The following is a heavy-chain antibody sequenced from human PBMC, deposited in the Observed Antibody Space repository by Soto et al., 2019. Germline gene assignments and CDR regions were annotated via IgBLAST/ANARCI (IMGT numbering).Heavy chain of an antibody. Sequence: GGSLRLSCAASGFTFDDYAMHWVRQAPGKGLEWVSGISWNSGSIGYADSVKGRFTISRDNAKNSLYLQMNSLRAEDTALYYCAKSVVPAAILDSFDPWGQGTLVTVSS. CDR2: ISWNSGSI. CDR1: GFTFDDYA. V-gene: IGHV3-9*01. D-gene: IGHD2-2*02. CDR3: AKSVVPAAILDSFDP. J-gene: IGHJ5*02.